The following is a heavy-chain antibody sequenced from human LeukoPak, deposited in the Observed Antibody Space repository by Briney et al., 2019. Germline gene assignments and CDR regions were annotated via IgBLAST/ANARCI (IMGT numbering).Heavy chain of an antibody. V-gene: IGHV4-39*01. CDR2: IYYSGST. D-gene: IGHD4-23*01. Sequence: SETLSLTCTVSGGSISSSSYYWGWIRQPPGKGLEWIGSIYYSGSTYYNPSLKRRVTISVDTSKNQFSLKLSSVTAADTAVYYCARLFGGNSHGDYWGQGTLVTVSS. J-gene: IGHJ4*02. CDR1: GGSISSSSYY. CDR3: ARLFGGNSHGDY.